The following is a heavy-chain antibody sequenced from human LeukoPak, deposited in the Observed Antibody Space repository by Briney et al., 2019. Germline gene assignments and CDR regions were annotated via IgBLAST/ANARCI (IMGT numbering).Heavy chain of an antibody. J-gene: IGHJ4*02. CDR2: INHSGST. V-gene: IGHV4-34*01. CDR3: ARGGPIAGSFFDY. Sequence: SETLSLTCAVYGGSFSGYYWSWIRQPPGKGLEWIGEINHSGSTNYNPSLKSRVTISVDTSKNQFPLKLSSVTAADTAVYYCARGGPIAGSFFDYWGQGTLVTVSS. CDR1: GGSFSGYY. D-gene: IGHD6-13*01.